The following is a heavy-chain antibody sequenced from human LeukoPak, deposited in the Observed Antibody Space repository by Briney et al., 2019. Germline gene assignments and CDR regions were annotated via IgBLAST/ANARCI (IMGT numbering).Heavy chain of an antibody. Sequence: GGSLTLSCAASGFSFRSYAMSWVRQAPGKGLEWVSSISSSSSYIYYADSVKGRFTISRDNAKNSLYLQMNSLRAEDTAVYYCARISSGYYYYYYYGMDVWGQGTTVTVSS. CDR3: ARISSGYYYYYYYGMDV. V-gene: IGHV3-21*01. J-gene: IGHJ6*02. D-gene: IGHD3-22*01. CDR1: GFSFRSYA. CDR2: ISSSSSYI.